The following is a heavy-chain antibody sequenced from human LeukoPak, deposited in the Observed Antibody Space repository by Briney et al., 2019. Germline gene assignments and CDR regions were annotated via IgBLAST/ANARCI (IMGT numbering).Heavy chain of an antibody. J-gene: IGHJ5*02. CDR3: ARETYYDFWSGYKNNWFDP. V-gene: IGHV3-21*01. D-gene: IGHD3-3*01. CDR1: GFTFSSYS. Sequence: KTGGSLRLSCAASGFTFSSYSMNWVRQAPGKGLEWVSSISSSSSYIYYADSVKGRFTISRDNAKNSLYLRMNSLRAEDTAVYYCARETYYDFWSGYKNNWFDPWGQGTLVTVSS. CDR2: ISSSSSYI.